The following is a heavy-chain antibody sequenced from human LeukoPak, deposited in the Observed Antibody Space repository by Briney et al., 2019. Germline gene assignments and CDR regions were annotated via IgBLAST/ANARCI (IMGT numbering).Heavy chain of an antibody. CDR3: VRDLLRSGSTTAYLHH. V-gene: IGHV3-21*01. CDR2: ISRRSRHV. D-gene: IGHD1-1*01. CDR1: GFSFNDYS. J-gene: IGHJ1*01. Sequence: PGGSLRLSCTASGFSFNDYSMNWVRQAPGKGLEWVSSISRRSRHVYYAGSVKGRVTISRDNARNSLYLQMNSLRAEDMAVYFCVRDLLRSGSTTAYLHHWDQGTLVTVSS.